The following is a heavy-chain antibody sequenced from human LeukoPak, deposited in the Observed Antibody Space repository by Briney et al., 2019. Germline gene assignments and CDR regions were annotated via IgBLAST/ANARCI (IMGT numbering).Heavy chain of an antibody. CDR3: ARDRGIIAAPHGMDV. D-gene: IGHD6-25*01. CDR2: IYSGGST. J-gene: IGHJ6*02. Sequence: GGSLRLSCAASGFTVSSNYMIWVRQAPGKGLEWVSVIYSGGSTYYADSVKGRFTISRDNSKNTLYLQMNSLRAEDTAVYYCARDRGIIAAPHGMDVWGQGTTVTVSS. CDR1: GFTVSSNY. V-gene: IGHV3-66*01.